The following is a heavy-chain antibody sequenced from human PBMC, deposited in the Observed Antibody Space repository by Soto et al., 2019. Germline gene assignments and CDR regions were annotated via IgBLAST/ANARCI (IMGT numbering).Heavy chain of an antibody. V-gene: IGHV3-74*01. D-gene: IGHD2-15*01. Sequence: EVQLVESGGRLVQPGGSLRLACAASGFSFSSYWMHWVRQGPGKGLVWVSHINSDGSSTSTSYADSVKGRFTISRDNAKNTLYLQMNSLRAEDTAVYYCARGIGYCGGGSCYPEHWGQGTLVTVSS. J-gene: IGHJ1*01. CDR2: INSDGSSTST. CDR3: ARGIGYCGGGSCYPEH. CDR1: GFSFSSYW.